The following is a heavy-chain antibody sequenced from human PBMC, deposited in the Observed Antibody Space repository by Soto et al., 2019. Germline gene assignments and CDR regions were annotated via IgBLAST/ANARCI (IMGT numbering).Heavy chain of an antibody. V-gene: IGHV4-61*01. CDR2: IYYSGST. CDR3: ARGGARYCSSTSCYTGNWFDP. J-gene: IGHJ5*02. Sequence: SETLSLTCTVSGGSVSSGSYYWSWIRQPPGKGLEWIGYIYYSGSTNYNPSLKSRVTISVDTSKNQFSLKLSSVTAADTAVYYCARGGARYCSSTSCYTGNWFDPWGQGTLVTVSS. CDR1: GGSVSSGSYY. D-gene: IGHD2-2*02.